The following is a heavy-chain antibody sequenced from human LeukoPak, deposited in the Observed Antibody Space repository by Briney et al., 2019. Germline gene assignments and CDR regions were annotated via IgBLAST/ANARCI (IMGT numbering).Heavy chain of an antibody. CDR3: ARGNTSSSRFDY. Sequence: GGSLRLSCAASGFTFSSYAMHWVRQARGKGLEWVAVISYDGSNKYYADSVKGRFTISRDNSKNTLYLQMNSLRAEDTAVYYCARGNTSSSRFDYWGQGTLVTVSS. V-gene: IGHV3-30*04. D-gene: IGHD2-2*01. J-gene: IGHJ4*02. CDR1: GFTFSSYA. CDR2: ISYDGSNK.